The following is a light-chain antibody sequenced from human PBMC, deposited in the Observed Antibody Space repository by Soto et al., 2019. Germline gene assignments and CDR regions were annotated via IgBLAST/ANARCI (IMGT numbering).Light chain of an antibody. J-gene: IGKJ5*01. Sequence: EIVMTQPPATLSVSPGERATLSCRASQSVRGNLAWYQPKPGQSPRLLIYGASSRATGIPARFSGSGSGTQFTLTISSLQPDDFATYFCQQYNSYSITFGQGTRLEIK. CDR1: QSVRGN. CDR3: QQYNSYSIT. CDR2: GAS. V-gene: IGKV3-15*01.